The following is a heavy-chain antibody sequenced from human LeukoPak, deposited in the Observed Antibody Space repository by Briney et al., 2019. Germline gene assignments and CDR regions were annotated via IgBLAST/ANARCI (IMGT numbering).Heavy chain of an antibody. CDR2: INPSGGST. Sequence: ASVKVSCKASGYTFTSYHMHWVRQAPGQGLEWMGIINPSGGSTSYAQKFQGRVTMTRDMSTSTVYMELSSLRSEDTAVYYCARGGRNYQFDPWGQGTLVTVSS. J-gene: IGHJ5*02. V-gene: IGHV1-46*01. CDR1: GYTFTSYH. D-gene: IGHD3-16*02. CDR3: ARGGRNYQFDP.